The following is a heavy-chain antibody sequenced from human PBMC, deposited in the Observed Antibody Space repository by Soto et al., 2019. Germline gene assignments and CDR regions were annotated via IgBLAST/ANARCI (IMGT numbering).Heavy chain of an antibody. Sequence: ASVKVSCKASGYTFIGYYMHWVRQAPGQGLELMGWISAYNGNTKYEQKFQGRVTMTTDTSTSTAYMELTSLRSDDTAVYYCARDHVGRRWYLDSWGQGTLVTVSS. J-gene: IGHJ4*02. CDR1: GYTFIGYY. V-gene: IGHV1-18*04. CDR2: ISAYNGNT. CDR3: ARDHVGRRWYLDS. D-gene: IGHD1-1*01.